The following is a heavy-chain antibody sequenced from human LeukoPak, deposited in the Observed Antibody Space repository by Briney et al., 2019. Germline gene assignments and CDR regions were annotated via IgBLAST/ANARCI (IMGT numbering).Heavy chain of an antibody. CDR1: GGSFSGYY. CDR3: ARDCGGYCSGGSCYTFCY. V-gene: IGHV4-34*01. J-gene: IGHJ4*02. D-gene: IGHD2-15*01. CDR2: INHSGST. Sequence: SETLSLTCAVYGGSFSGYYWSWIRQPPGKGLEWIGEINHSGSTNYNPSLKSRVTISVDTSKNQFSLKLSSVTAADTAVYYCARDCGGYCSGGSCYTFCYWGQGTLVTVSS.